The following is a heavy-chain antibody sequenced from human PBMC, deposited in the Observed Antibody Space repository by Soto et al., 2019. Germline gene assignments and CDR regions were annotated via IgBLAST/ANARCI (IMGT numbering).Heavy chain of an antibody. Sequence: GGSLRLSCAASGFTVSSNYMSWVRQAPGKGLEWVSVIYSGGSTYYADSVKGRFTISRDNSKNTLYLQMNSLRAEDTAVYYCARSSRYYDILTGYNYYYGMDVWGQGTTVTVSS. D-gene: IGHD3-9*01. CDR3: ARSSRYYDILTGYNYYYGMDV. CDR2: IYSGGST. J-gene: IGHJ6*02. V-gene: IGHV3-53*01. CDR1: GFTVSSNY.